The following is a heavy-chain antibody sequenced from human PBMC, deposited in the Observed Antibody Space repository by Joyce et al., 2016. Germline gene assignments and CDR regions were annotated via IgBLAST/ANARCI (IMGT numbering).Heavy chain of an antibody. V-gene: IGHV3-48*01. Sequence: EVQLVESGGGLVQPGGSLRLSCAASGFTLSSYSMNWVRQTPGKGLEWISYISESSDTIYYADSVKGRFTVSRDNAKKSLYLQMNSLKAEDTAVYYCARASRGFYGDPFFDYWGQGSLVTVSS. CDR1: GFTLSSYS. D-gene: IGHD4-17*01. CDR2: ISESSDTI. CDR3: ARASRGFYGDPFFDY. J-gene: IGHJ4*02.